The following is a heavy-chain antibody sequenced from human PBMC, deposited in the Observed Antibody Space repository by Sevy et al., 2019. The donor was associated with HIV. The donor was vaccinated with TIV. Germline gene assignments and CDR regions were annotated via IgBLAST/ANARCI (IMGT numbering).Heavy chain of an antibody. CDR1: GFAFSRYW. J-gene: IGHJ4*02. V-gene: IGHV3-7*01. CDR3: VREDNYYSLHNFDN. D-gene: IGHD3-22*01. Sequence: GGSLRLSCAASGFAFSRYWMTWVRQAPGKGLEWVANIAKDGREKNYVDSVKGRFIISRDNAKNLLHLQMNSLRVEDTAVYYCVREDNYYSLHNFDNWGQGILVTVSS. CDR2: IAKDGREK.